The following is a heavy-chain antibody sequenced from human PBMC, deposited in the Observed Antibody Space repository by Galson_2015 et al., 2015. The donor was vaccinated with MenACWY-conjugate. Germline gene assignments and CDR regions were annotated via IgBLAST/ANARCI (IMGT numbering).Heavy chain of an antibody. CDR3: ARGVAAQRNDY. Sequence: APGQGLEWMGIINPSGGDTRYAQKFQGRATMTRDTSTSTVYMELSSLRSEDTAVYYCARGVAAQRNDYWGQGTLVTVSS. V-gene: IGHV1-46*01. CDR2: INPSGGDT. D-gene: IGHD6-6*01. J-gene: IGHJ4*02.